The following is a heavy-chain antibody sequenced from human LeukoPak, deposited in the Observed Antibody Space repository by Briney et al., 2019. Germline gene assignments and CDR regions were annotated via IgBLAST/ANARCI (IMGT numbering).Heavy chain of an antibody. CDR3: AKDWTGTKPFDL. V-gene: IGHV3-23*01. CDR2: SSGSGGYT. Sequence: GGSLRLSCAASGFTFSNYAMSWVRQAPGMGLECVSGSSGSGGYTYYADSVKGRFTISRDTSKNTLYLQMNSLRAEDTALYYCAKDWTGTKPFDLWGRGTLVTVSS. J-gene: IGHJ2*01. D-gene: IGHD3/OR15-3a*01. CDR1: GFTFSNYA.